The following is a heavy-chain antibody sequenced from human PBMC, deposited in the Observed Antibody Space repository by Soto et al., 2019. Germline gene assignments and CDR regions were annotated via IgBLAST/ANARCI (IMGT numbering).Heavy chain of an antibody. D-gene: IGHD1-1*01. CDR3: ARLRWNDVGWFDP. Sequence: SETLSLTCTVSGGSIGSSNYYWGWIRQPPGKGLEWIGSIYYSGSTYYNPSLKSRVTISVDTSKNQFSLKLSSVTAADTAVYHCARLRWNDVGWFDPWGQGTLVTVSS. J-gene: IGHJ5*02. V-gene: IGHV4-39*01. CDR1: GGSIGSSNYY. CDR2: IYYSGST.